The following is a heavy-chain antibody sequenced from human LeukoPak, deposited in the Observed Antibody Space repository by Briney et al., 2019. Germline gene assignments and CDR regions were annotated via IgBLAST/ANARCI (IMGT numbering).Heavy chain of an antibody. J-gene: IGHJ4*02. D-gene: IGHD4-11*01. V-gene: IGHV4-4*02. Sequence: SETLSLTCAVSGGFISSGNWWGWFRRPPGKGLEWIGEIHHSVGINYNPSLKSRIAISMDKSKNHFSLDVTSMTAADTAMYYCARKGPVTIADYWGRGTLVTVSS. CDR2: IHHSVGI. CDR3: ARKGPVTIADY. CDR1: GGFISSGNW.